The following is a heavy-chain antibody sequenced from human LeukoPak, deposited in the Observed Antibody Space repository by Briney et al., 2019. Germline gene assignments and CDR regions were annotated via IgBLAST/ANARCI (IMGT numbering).Heavy chain of an antibody. V-gene: IGHV3-23*01. Sequence: GGTLRLSCAGSGFTFSSYGMSWVRQAPGKGLEWVSCIRGSGTSTYYADSVKGRFTISRDNSKNTLYLQMNSLRAEDTAVYYCAKVTYGSGTYGAFDYWGQGTLVTVSS. D-gene: IGHD3-10*01. CDR3: AKVTYGSGTYGAFDY. CDR1: GFTFSSYG. J-gene: IGHJ4*02. CDR2: IRGSGTST.